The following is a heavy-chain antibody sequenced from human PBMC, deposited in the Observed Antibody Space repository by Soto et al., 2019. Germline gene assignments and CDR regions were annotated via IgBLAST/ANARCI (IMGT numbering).Heavy chain of an antibody. CDR1: GGTFSSYA. CDR2: IIPIFGTA. J-gene: IGHJ3*02. CDR3: ASGGELRGGDAFDI. Sequence: QVQLVQSGAEVKKPGSSVKVSCKASGGTFSSYAISWVRQAPGQGLEWMGGIIPIFGTANYAQKFQGRVTITADESTSTAYMERSSLRSEDTAVYYCASGGELRGGDAFDIWGQGTMVTVSS. V-gene: IGHV1-69*12. D-gene: IGHD1-26*01.